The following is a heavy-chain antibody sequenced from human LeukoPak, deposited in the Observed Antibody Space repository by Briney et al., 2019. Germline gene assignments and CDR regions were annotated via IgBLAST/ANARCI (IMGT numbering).Heavy chain of an antibody. V-gene: IGHV3-30*04. Sequence: GGSLRLSCAASGFTFSSYAMHWVRQAPGKGLEWVAVISYDGGDKYYADSVKGRFTISRDNSKNTLYLQMNSLRAEDTAVYSCAKFYGGYLTDYWGQGTLVTVSS. J-gene: IGHJ4*02. CDR1: GFTFSSYA. CDR3: AKFYGGYLTDY. D-gene: IGHD5-12*01. CDR2: ISYDGGDK.